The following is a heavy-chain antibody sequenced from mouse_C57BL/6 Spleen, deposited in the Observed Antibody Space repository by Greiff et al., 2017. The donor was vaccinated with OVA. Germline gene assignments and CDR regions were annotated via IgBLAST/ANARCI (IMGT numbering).Heavy chain of an antibody. CDR2: IHPNSGST. V-gene: IGHV1-64*01. D-gene: IGHD1-1*01. J-gene: IGHJ2*01. CDR3: ARRGYYYGSSDY. CDR1: GYTFTSYW. Sequence: QVQLQQPGAELVKPGASVKLSCKASGYTFTSYWMHWVKQRPGQGLEWIGMIHPNSGSTNYNEKFKSKATLTVDKSSSTAYMQLSSLTSEDSAVYYCARRGYYYGSSDYWGQGTTLTVSS.